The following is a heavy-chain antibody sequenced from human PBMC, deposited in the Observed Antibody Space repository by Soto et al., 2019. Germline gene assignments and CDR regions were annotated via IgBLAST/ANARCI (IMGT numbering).Heavy chain of an antibody. CDR1: GGSISSYY. V-gene: IGHV4-59*08. CDR3: ARQGSRARAYYYYYMDV. Sequence: PSETLSLTWTVSGGSISSYYWSWIRQPPGKGLEWIGYIYYSGSTNYNPSLKSRVTISVDTSKNQFSLKLSSVTAADTAVYYCARQGSRARAYYYYYMDVWGKGTTVTVSS. CDR2: IYYSGST. J-gene: IGHJ6*03. D-gene: IGHD3-10*01.